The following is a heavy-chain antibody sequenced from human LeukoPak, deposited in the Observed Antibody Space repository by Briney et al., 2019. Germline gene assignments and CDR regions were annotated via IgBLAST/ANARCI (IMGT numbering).Heavy chain of an antibody. CDR2: IKHDGSEK. CDR1: GFTFSSYW. V-gene: IGHV3-7*01. D-gene: IGHD3-9*01. J-gene: IGHJ4*02. CDR3: ARKDRYGLDC. Sequence: GSLRLSCAASGFTFSSYWMSWVRQAPGKGLEWVADIKHDGSEKYYVDSLKGRFTISTDSAKNSLYLQINSLRAEDTAVYYCARKDRYGLDCWGQGTLVTVSS.